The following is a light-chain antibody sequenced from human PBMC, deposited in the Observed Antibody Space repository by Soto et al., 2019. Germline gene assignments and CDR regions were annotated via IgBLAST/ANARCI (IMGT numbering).Light chain of an antibody. CDR3: QQSYSTPQT. V-gene: IGKV1-39*01. CDR2: AAS. CDR1: QSISSY. J-gene: IGKJ1*01. Sequence: GYRVTITFRASQSISSYLNWYQQKPGKAPKLLIYAASSLQSGVPSRFSGSGSGTDFTLTISSLQPEDFATYYCQQSYSTPQTFGQGTKVDIK.